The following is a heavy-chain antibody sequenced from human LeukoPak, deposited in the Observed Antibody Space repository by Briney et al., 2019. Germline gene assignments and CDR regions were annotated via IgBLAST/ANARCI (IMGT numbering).Heavy chain of an antibody. Sequence: GGSLRLSCAASGFTFSSYAMSWVRQAPGKGLEWVSAISGSGGSTYYADSVKGRFTISRDNSKNTLYLQMNSLRAEDTAVYYCAKVFASCSGGSCYPDYSDYWGQGTLVTVSS. V-gene: IGHV3-23*01. CDR1: GFTFSSYA. CDR2: ISGSGGST. D-gene: IGHD2-15*01. CDR3: AKVFASCSGGSCYPDYSDY. J-gene: IGHJ4*02.